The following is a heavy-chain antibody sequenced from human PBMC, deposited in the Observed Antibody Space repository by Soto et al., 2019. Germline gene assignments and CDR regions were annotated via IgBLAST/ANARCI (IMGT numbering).Heavy chain of an antibody. CDR3: ARELPPKAILGVMYS. CDR2: IAYDESHL. CDR1: GFTFSNYA. Sequence: QVQLVESGGGVVQPGGSLRLSCAASGFTFSNYAMNWVRQAPGKGLEWLAIIAYDESHLDYADSVKGRFTISRDNSNNTLYLHMSSLSADDTAVYFCARELPPKAILGVMYSWGQGTLVTVSS. V-gene: IGHV3-30-3*01. J-gene: IGHJ5*02. D-gene: IGHD3-10*01.